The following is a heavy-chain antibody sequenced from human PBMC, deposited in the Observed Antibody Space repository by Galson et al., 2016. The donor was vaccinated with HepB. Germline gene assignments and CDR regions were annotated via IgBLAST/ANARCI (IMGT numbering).Heavy chain of an antibody. D-gene: IGHD3-3*01. V-gene: IGHV3-30*18. J-gene: IGHJ4*02. CDR2: ISYDGSNK. CDR3: AKDSRSYYDFWSGYFVSE. CDR1: GFTFSSYG. Sequence: SLRLSCAASGFTFSSYGMHWVRQAPGKGLEGVAVISYDGSNKYYADSVKGRFTISRENSKNTLYLQMNSLRAEDTAVYYCAKDSRSYYDFWSGYFVSEWGQGTLVTVSS.